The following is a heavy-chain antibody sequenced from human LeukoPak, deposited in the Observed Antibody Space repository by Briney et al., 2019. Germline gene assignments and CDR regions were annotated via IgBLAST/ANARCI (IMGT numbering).Heavy chain of an antibody. D-gene: IGHD2-2*01. Sequence: GGSLRLSCAASGFTFDDYAMHWVRQAPGKGLEWVSGISWNSGSIGYADSVKGRFTISRDNAKNSLYLQMNSLRAEDTGLYYCAKDRYCSSTSCYYGFDPWGQGTLVTVSS. V-gene: IGHV3-9*01. CDR1: GFTFDDYA. CDR2: ISWNSGSI. J-gene: IGHJ5*02. CDR3: AKDRYCSSTSCYYGFDP.